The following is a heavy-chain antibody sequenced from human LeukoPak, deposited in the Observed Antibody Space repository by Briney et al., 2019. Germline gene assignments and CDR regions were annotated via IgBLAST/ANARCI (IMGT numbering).Heavy chain of an antibody. V-gene: IGHV3-11*05. CDR1: GFTFSDYY. CDR3: ARETGAAAGDY. D-gene: IGHD6-13*01. CDR2: ISSSSSYT. J-gene: IGHJ4*02. Sequence: GGSLRLSCAASGFTFSDYYMSWIRQAPGKGLEWVSYISSSSSYTNYADSVKGRFTISRDNAKDSLYLQMNSLRAEDTAVYYCARETGAAAGDYWGQGTLVTVSS.